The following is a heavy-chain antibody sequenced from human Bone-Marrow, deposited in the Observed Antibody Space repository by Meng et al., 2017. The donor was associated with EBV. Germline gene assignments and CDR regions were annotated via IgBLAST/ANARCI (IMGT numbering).Heavy chain of an antibody. Sequence: QLVELGGGVVQPGRSLRLSCAASGFTFSNYGFHWVRQAPGKGPEWVAIIPSDGSHNKYYADSVKGRFTISRDNSKNTLYLQMNSLRTEDTAVYYCAKDLSGRFDPWGQGTLVTVSS. D-gene: IGHD1-14*01. V-gene: IGHV3-30*18. CDR3: AKDLSGRFDP. CDR2: IPSDGSHNK. J-gene: IGHJ5*02. CDR1: GFTFSNYG.